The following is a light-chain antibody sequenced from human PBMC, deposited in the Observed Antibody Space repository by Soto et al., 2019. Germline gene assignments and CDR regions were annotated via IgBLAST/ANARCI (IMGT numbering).Light chain of an antibody. CDR3: PQYGSSQS. J-gene: IGKJ1*01. CDR1: QSVSSSY. CDR2: GAS. V-gene: IGKV3-20*01. Sequence: EIVLTQSPGTLSLSPGERATLSCRASQSVSSSYLAWYQQKPGQAPSLLIYGASIRATGIPDRFSGSGSGTDFTLTISRLEPEDFAVYYWPQYGSSQSFGQGTKVEI.